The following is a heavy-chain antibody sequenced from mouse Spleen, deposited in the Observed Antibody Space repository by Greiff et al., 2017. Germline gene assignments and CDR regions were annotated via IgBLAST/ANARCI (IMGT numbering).Heavy chain of an antibody. D-gene: IGHD2-5*01. CDR3: ATIYYSNLDY. CDR1: GYTFTSYW. V-gene: IGHV1-50*01. J-gene: IGHJ2*01. CDR2: IDPSDSYT. Sequence: QVQLKQPGAELVKPGASVKLSCKASGYTFTSYWMQWVKQRPGQGLEWIGEIDPSDSYTNYNQKFKGKATLTVDTSSSTAYMQLSSLTSEDSAVYYCATIYYSNLDYWGQGTTLTVSS.